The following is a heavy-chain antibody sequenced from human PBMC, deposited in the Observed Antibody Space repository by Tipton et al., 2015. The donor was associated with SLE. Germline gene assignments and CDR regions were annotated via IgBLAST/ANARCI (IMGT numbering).Heavy chain of an antibody. CDR3: AMVGATGGYYYYYGMDV. CDR2: ISAYNGNT. V-gene: IGHV1-69*05. CDR1: GGFSNFG. D-gene: IGHD1-26*01. Sequence: QLVQSGAEVKKPGSSVKVSCKASGGFSNFGFSWVRQAPGRGLEWMGWISAYNGNTNYAQKFQGRVTVTTDESTGTAHMELSSLRSEDTAVYYCAMVGATGGYYYYYGMDVWGQGTTVTVSS. J-gene: IGHJ6*02.